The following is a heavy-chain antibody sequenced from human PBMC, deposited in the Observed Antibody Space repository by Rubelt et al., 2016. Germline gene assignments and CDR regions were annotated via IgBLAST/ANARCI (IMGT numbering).Heavy chain of an antibody. CDR2: IYYSGST. CDR3: ARQGQFAYYYFDL. Sequence: QVQLQESGPGLVKPSETLSLTCTVSGGSISSYYWSWIRQPPGKGLEWIGYIYYSGSTNYNPSLKSRVTISVDTSKNQFSLKLSSVTAADTAVYYCARQGQFAYYYFDLWGRGTLVTVSS. J-gene: IGHJ2*01. CDR1: GGSISSYY. V-gene: IGHV4-59*08. D-gene: IGHD1-26*01.